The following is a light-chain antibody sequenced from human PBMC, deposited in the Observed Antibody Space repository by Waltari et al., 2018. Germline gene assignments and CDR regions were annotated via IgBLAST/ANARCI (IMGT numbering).Light chain of an antibody. Sequence: SFVLTQPPSVSVAPGKTARISSGGNNIGNKSVHWYAQELGQAPVLVIYYDTDRTSCIPQRFSGSNFWNTATLTISRVEAGYEAAYYCHVSDPSSDHRGVFGCVPNLTVL. CDR2: YDT. J-gene: IGLJ3*02. CDR3: HVSDPSSDHRGV. CDR1: NIGNKS. V-gene: IGLV3-21*04.